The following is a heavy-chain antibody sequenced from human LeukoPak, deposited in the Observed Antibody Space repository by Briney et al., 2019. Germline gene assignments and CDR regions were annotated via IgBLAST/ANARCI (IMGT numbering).Heavy chain of an antibody. CDR2: MNPNSGNT. Sequence: ASVKVSCKASGYTFTSYDINWVRQATGQGLEWMGWMNPNSGNTGYAQKFQGRVTMTRNTSISTAYMELSSLRSEDTVVYYCARGSWELLLGYFDYWGQGTLVTVSS. CDR1: GYTFTSYD. J-gene: IGHJ4*02. V-gene: IGHV1-8*01. CDR3: ARGSWELLLGYFDY. D-gene: IGHD1-26*01.